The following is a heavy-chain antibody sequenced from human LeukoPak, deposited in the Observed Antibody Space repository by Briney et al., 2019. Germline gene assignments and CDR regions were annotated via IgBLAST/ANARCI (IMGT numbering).Heavy chain of an antibody. CDR1: GFTVRSTY. CDR3: ATGRWLRLFDY. Sequence: GGPLRLSCAASGFTVRSTYMSWVRQAPGKGLEWVAIIYAGGSTYYADSVRGRLTISRDDSKNILFLQMNRLRAEDTAVYYCATGRWLRLFDYWGQGTLVTVSS. CDR2: IYAGGST. J-gene: IGHJ4*02. D-gene: IGHD5-24*01. V-gene: IGHV3-66*01.